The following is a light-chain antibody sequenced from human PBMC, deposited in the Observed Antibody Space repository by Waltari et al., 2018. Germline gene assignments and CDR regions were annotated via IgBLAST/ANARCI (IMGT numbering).Light chain of an antibody. V-gene: IGKV2-30*02. J-gene: IGKJ1*01. CDR1: QSLLHSNGNTY. CDR3: QQYAGWT. Sequence: DVVMTQSPLSLPITPGQPASMTCRSSQSLLHSNGNTYLSWFLQKPGQPPRRLIYKVSNRDSGVPDRFSGSGSGTDFTLTISRLEPEDFAVYYSQQYAGWTFGQGTKVEIK. CDR2: KVS.